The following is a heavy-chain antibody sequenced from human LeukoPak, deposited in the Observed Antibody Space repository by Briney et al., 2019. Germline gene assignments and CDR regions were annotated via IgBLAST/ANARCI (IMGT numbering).Heavy chain of an antibody. D-gene: IGHD4-23*01. CDR2: INSEGSGT. J-gene: IGHJ4*02. Sequence: PGGSQRLSCAASGLIISNYWMHWVRQAPGKGLVWVARINSEGSGTTCADSVKGRFTISRDNAKNTLYLQMNSLRDEDTAVYYCAKGGTTVVDYWGQGTLVTVSS. CDR1: GLIISNYW. V-gene: IGHV3-74*01. CDR3: AKGGTTVVDY.